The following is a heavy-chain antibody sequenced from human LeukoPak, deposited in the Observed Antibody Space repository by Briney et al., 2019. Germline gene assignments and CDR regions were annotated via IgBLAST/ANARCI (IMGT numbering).Heavy chain of an antibody. J-gene: IGHJ6*03. D-gene: IGHD5-24*01. CDR3: ARGGEMATIIHYYYYMDV. CDR1: GSTFTSYE. V-gene: IGHV1-8*01. Sequence: GASVKVSCKASGSTFTSYEINWVRQATGQGLEWMGWMNPNSGNTGYAQKFQGRVTMTRNTSISTAYMELSSLRSEDTAVYYCARGGEMATIIHYYYYMDVWGKGTTVTVSS. CDR2: MNPNSGNT.